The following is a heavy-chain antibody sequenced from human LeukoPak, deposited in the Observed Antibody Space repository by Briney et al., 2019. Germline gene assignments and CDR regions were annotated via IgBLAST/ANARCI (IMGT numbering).Heavy chain of an antibody. CDR1: GASISDYY. D-gene: IGHD5-24*01. CDR3: ARAGRDGYNLFHY. CDR2: IYYSGST. Sequence: SETLSLTCTVSGASISDYYWSWIRQPPGKGLEWIGYIYYSGSTNYNPSLNSRVTISVDTSKTQFSLKLNSVTAADTAVYYCARAGRDGYNLFHYWGQGTLVTVSS. J-gene: IGHJ4*02. V-gene: IGHV4-59*01.